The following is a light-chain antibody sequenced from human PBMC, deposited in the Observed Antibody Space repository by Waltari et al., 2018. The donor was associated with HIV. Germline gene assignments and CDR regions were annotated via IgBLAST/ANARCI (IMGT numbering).Light chain of an antibody. V-gene: IGKV3-15*01. CDR2: GSS. CDR1: QSVSSN. CDR3: QQYNNWPLT. Sequence: EIVMTQSPATLSVSPGERATLSCSASQSVSSNLAWYQQKPGQAPRLLIYGSSTRATGIPARFSGGGCGTEFTLTISSLQSEDFAVYYCQQYNNWPLTFGQGTKLEIK. J-gene: IGKJ2*01.